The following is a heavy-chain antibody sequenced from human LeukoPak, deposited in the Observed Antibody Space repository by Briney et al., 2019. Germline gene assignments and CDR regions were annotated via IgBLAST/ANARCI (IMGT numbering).Heavy chain of an antibody. CDR3: AREGYSSSWLNWFDP. V-gene: IGHV4-59*01. CDR2: IYYSGST. J-gene: IGHJ5*02. D-gene: IGHD6-13*01. CDR1: GGSISSYY. Sequence: SEALSLTCTVSGGSISSYYWSWIRQPPGKGLEWIGYIYYSGSTNYNPSLKSRVTISVDTSKNQFSLRLSSVTAADTAVYYCAREGYSSSWLNWFDPWGQGTLITVSS.